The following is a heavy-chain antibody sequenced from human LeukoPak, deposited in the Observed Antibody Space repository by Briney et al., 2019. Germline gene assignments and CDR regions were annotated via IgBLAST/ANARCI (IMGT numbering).Heavy chain of an antibody. CDR1: GYTFTHQW. V-gene: IGHV5-51*01. D-gene: IGHD3-10*01. CDR3: ARHSDVIGAI. Sequence: GESLRISCKASGYTFTHQWIGWVRQMSGSGLEWMGIIYPRDSDTIYSPSFQGHVTISADTSINTAYLGWSSLEASDTAIYYCARHSDVIGAIWGQGTLVTVSS. J-gene: IGHJ4*02. CDR2: IYPRDSDT.